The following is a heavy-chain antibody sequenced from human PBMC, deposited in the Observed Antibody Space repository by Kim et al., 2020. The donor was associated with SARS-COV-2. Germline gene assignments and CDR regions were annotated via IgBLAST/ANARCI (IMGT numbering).Heavy chain of an antibody. V-gene: IGHV4-61*02. D-gene: IGHD3-10*01. CDR3: ARDSDSLDGSGSYQYYYGMDV. Sequence: SETLSLTCTVSGGSISSGSYYWSWIRQPAGKGLEWIGRIYTSGSTNYNPSLKSRVTISVDTSKNQFSLKLSSVTAADTAVYYCARDSDSLDGSGSYQYYYGMDVWGQGTTVTVSS. J-gene: IGHJ6*02. CDR1: GGSISSGSYY. CDR2: IYTSGST.